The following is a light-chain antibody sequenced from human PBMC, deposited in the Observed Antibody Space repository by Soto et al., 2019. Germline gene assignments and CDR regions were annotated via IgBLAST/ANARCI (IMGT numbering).Light chain of an antibody. CDR2: RDR. CDR1: NIGSKN. Sequence: SYELAQPLSVSVALGQTARITCGGNNIGSKNVHWYQQKPGQAPVLVIYRDRNRPSGIPERFSGSNSGNTATLTISRAQVGDEADYYCQVWDSATNVVFGGGTKVTVL. J-gene: IGLJ2*01. V-gene: IGLV3-9*01. CDR3: QVWDSATNVV.